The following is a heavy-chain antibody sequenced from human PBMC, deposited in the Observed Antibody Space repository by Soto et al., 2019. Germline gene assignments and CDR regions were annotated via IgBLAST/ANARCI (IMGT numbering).Heavy chain of an antibody. CDR3: AREDGEMAILGYAYYCDVIDF. CDR1: GYTFASSE. Sequence: GASVKVCCKAPGYTFASSEITCVRQASGREIEWMGWISAYNGNTNYAQKLQGRVTMTTDTSTSTAYMELRSLRSDDTAVYYCAREDGEMAILGYAYYCDVIDFPSQGSAVTVSS. J-gene: IGHJ6*02. D-gene: IGHD3-9*01. CDR2: ISAYNGNT. V-gene: IGHV1-18*01.